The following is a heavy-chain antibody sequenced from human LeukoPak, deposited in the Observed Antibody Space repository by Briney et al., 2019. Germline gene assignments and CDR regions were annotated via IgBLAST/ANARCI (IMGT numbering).Heavy chain of an antibody. CDR1: GYTFTSYA. CDR2: INTNTGNP. V-gene: IGHV7-4-1*04. Sequence: ASVKVSCKASGYTFTSYAMNWVRQAPGQGLEWMGWINTNTGNPTYAQGFTGRFVFSLDTSVSMAYLQISSLKAEDTAVYYCARDGLGNYYYYGMDVWGQGTTVTVSS. D-gene: IGHD1-26*01. CDR3: ARDGLGNYYYYGMDV. J-gene: IGHJ6*02.